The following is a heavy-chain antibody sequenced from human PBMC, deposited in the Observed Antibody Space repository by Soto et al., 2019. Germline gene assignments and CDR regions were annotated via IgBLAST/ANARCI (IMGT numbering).Heavy chain of an antibody. Sequence: SETLSLTCAVSGYSISSGYYWGWIRQPPGKGLEWIGSIYHSGSTYYNPSLKSRVTISVDTSKNQFSLKLSSVTAADTAVYYCALGAVAGPRPRFDYWGQGTLVTVSS. CDR3: ALGAVAGPRPRFDY. V-gene: IGHV4-38-2*01. D-gene: IGHD6-19*01. CDR2: IYHSGST. CDR1: GYSISSGYY. J-gene: IGHJ4*02.